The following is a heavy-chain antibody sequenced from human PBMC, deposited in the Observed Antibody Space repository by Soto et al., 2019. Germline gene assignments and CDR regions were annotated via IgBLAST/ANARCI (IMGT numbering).Heavy chain of an antibody. D-gene: IGHD3-10*01. J-gene: IGHJ3*02. V-gene: IGHV3-23*01. Sequence: GGSLRLSCAASGFTFSKYAMNWIRQAPGKGLQWVSTISGGGGLTYYADSVKGRFTISRDNSKNTLSLQMSGLSAEDTALYYCAGYYGSRAFDIWGQGTMVTVSS. CDR1: GFTFSKYA. CDR2: ISGGGGLT. CDR3: AGYYGSRAFDI.